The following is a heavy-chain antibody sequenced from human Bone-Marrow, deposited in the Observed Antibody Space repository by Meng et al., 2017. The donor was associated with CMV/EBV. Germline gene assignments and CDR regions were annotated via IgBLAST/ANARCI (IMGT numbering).Heavy chain of an antibody. V-gene: IGHV3-23*01. CDR3: AKTGGYYLYYFDY. CDR1: GFTFSGYA. J-gene: IGHJ4*02. CDR2: ISGSGGST. Sequence: GESLKISCAASGFTFSGYAMSWVRQAPGKGLEWVSAISGSGGSTYYADSVKGRFTISRDNSKNTLYLQMNSLRAEDTAVYYCAKTGGYYLYYFDYWGQGTLVTGSS. D-gene: IGHD3-22*01.